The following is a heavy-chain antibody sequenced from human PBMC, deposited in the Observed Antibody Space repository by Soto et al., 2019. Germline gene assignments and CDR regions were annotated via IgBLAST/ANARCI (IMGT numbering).Heavy chain of an antibody. CDR3: ARQHYYDSSGYYTWN. CDR2: VHYSGST. Sequence: SETLSLTCSVSGSSISSNIYYWGWIRQPPGKGLEWIATVHYSGSTYYTPSLKSRVTISADTSNNQFSLRLNSVTAADTAVYYCARQHYYDSSGYYTWNWGQGTLVTVSS. CDR1: GSSISSNIYY. D-gene: IGHD3-22*01. J-gene: IGHJ4*02. V-gene: IGHV4-39*01.